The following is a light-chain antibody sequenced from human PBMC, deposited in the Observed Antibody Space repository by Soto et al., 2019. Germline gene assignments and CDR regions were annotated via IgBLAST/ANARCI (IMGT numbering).Light chain of an antibody. J-gene: IGLJ1*01. CDR1: SSDVGGYNY. V-gene: IGLV2-8*02. Sequence: SVLTQPPSASRSPGQSVTITSTGTSSDVGGYNYVSWYQQHPGKAPKLMIYDVSRRPSGVPDRFSGSKSGNTASLTVSGLQAEDEADYYCCSYAGSNNVFGTGTKVTVL. CDR2: DVS. CDR3: CSYAGSNNV.